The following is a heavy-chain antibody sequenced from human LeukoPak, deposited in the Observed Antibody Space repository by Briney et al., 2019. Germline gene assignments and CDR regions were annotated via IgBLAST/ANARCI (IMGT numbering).Heavy chain of an antibody. Sequence: SETLSLTCTVSGGSISSGDYYWSWIRQPPGKGLEWIGYIYYSGSTYYNPSLKSRVTISVDTSKNQFSLKLSSVTAADTAVYYCASGVAGTLYYYYYMDVWGKGTTVTVSS. D-gene: IGHD6-19*01. CDR3: ASGVAGTLYYYYYMDV. J-gene: IGHJ6*03. CDR2: IYYSGST. CDR1: GGSISSGDYY. V-gene: IGHV4-30-4*08.